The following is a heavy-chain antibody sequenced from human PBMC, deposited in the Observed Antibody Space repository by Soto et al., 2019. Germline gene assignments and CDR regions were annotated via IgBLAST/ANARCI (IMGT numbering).Heavy chain of an antibody. J-gene: IGHJ4*02. Sequence: QVQLVESGGGLVKPGGSLRLSCAGSGFTFSDYYMTWIRQAPGKGLEWVSYISSSTSHTNYADSVKGRFTISRDNAKNSLFLQMNSLRAEDTAVYYCARGSGAAADYFDFWGQGTLVTVSS. D-gene: IGHD6-13*01. V-gene: IGHV3-11*05. CDR2: ISSSTSHT. CDR1: GFTFSDYY. CDR3: ARGSGAAADYFDF.